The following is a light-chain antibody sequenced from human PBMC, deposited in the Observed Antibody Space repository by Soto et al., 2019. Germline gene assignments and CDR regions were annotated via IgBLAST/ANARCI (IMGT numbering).Light chain of an antibody. J-gene: IGKJ1*01. CDR2: AAS. CDR3: QQSYSTPRT. CDR1: QSISSY. V-gene: IGKV1-39*01. Sequence: DIQITQSPSSLSASLGYRVTITCRASQSISSYLNWYQQKPGKAPKLLIYAASSLQSGVPSRFSGSGSGTDFTLTISSLQPEDFATYYCQQSYSTPRTFGQGTKVDIK.